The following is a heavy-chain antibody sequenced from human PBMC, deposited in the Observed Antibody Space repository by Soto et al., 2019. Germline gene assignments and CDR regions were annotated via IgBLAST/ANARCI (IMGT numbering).Heavy chain of an antibody. CDR2: ISYDGSNK. CDR3: ARPQGLGYCTNGVCPGWFDP. Sequence: GGSLRLPWAASGFTFSSYAMHWFRQAPCKGLEWVAVISYDGSNKYYADSVKGRFTISRDNSKNTLYLQMNSLRAEDTAVYYCARPQGLGYCTNGVCPGWFDPWGQGTLVTVSA. V-gene: IGHV3-30-3*01. D-gene: IGHD2-8*01. J-gene: IGHJ5*02. CDR1: GFTFSSYA.